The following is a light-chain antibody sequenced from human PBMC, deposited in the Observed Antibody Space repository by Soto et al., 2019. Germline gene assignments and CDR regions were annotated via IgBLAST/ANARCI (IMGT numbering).Light chain of an antibody. V-gene: IGKV3-20*01. J-gene: IGKJ2*01. CDR3: HHYGSSPPYT. Sequence: EIVLMQSPDILSLSPGERATVSCRASETITNNDLAWYQQKPGQAPRLLLYGASTRPTGILDRFSGSGSGTDCTLTIDRLEPEDFEVYCCHHYGSSPPYTFGQGTKLDIK. CDR1: ETITNND. CDR2: GAS.